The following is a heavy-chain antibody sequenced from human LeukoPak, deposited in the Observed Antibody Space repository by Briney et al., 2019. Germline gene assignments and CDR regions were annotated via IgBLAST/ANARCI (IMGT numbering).Heavy chain of an antibody. V-gene: IGHV4-39*01. Sequence: SETLSLTCTVSGGSISSSDYYWGWIRQPPGEGLEWIGNIYYSGSTYYNPSLKSRVTISVDTSKNQFSLKLSSVTAADTAVYYCARTFSSPPYATFDIWGQGTMVTVSS. CDR1: GGSISSSDYY. CDR3: ARTFSSPPYATFDI. CDR2: IYYSGST. J-gene: IGHJ3*02. D-gene: IGHD6-13*01.